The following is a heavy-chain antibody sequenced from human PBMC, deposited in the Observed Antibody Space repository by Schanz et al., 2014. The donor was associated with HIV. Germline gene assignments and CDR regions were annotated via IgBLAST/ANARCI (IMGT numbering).Heavy chain of an antibody. CDR3: ARVANWDYYGMDV. Sequence: EVQLVESGGGLVQPGGSLRLSCAASGFMFSSYGMSWVRQAPGKGLEWVSIISSGGGRTYYADSVKGRFTISRDNSKNTLFLQMNSLRGEDTAVYYCARVANWDYYGMDVWGRGTTVTVSS. V-gene: IGHV3-23*04. J-gene: IGHJ6*02. CDR2: ISSGGGRT. D-gene: IGHD3-16*01. CDR1: GFMFSSYG.